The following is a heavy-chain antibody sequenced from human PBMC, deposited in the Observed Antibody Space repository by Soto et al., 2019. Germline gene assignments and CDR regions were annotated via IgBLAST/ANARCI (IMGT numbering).Heavy chain of an antibody. Sequence: SETLFLTCTVSGGSISSAAYYWSWIRQHPGKGLEWIGYISHSGSTYYNPSLKSRVIISVDTPKNQFSLSLTSVTPADTAVYYCAREYTYGSNFFDCWGQGALVTVSS. CDR1: GGSISSAAYY. CDR2: ISHSGST. D-gene: IGHD5-18*01. J-gene: IGHJ4*02. CDR3: AREYTYGSNFFDC. V-gene: IGHV4-31*03.